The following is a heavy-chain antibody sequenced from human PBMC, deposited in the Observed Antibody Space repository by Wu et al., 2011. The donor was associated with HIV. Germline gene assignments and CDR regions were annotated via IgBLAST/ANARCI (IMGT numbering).Heavy chain of an antibody. CDR3: ARDHCTSNSCYENHYYGMDV. CDR1: GDSFNNYA. J-gene: IGHJ6*02. D-gene: IGHD2-2*01. Sequence: QVQLVQSGTEVREPGSSVKMSCRASGDSFNNYAISWVRQAPGQGLEWLGRVLPLFGTPTYAQRIQNRATITADDSTSTVSLELSSLRYDDTAIYYCARDHCTSNSCYENHYYGMDVWGQGTTVTVSS. V-gene: IGHV1-69*15. CDR2: VLPLFGTP.